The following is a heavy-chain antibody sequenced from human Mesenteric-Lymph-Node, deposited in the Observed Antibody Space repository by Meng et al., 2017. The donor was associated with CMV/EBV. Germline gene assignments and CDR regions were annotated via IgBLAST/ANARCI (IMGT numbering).Heavy chain of an antibody. CDR3: TRCYCSSTSCYPNWFDP. V-gene: IGHV3-49*04. CDR2: IRSKAYGGTT. Sequence: GESLKISCTASGFTFGDYAMSWVRQAPGKGLEWVGFIRSKAYGGTTEYAASVKGRFTISRDDSKSIAYLQMNSLKTEDTAVYYCTRCYCSSTSCYPNWFDPWGQGTLVTVSS. D-gene: IGHD2-2*01. CDR1: GFTFGDYA. J-gene: IGHJ5*02.